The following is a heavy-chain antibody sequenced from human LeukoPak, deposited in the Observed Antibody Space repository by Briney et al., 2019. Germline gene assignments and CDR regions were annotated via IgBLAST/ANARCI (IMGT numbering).Heavy chain of an antibody. CDR1: GFTFSSYA. D-gene: IGHD5-18*01. V-gene: IGHV3-23*01. Sequence: PGGSLRLSCAASGFTFSSYAMNWVRQAPGKGLEWVSTISDSGGSAYYADSVKGRFTISRDNSRSTLYLQMNSLRAEDTAVYYCAKATGYNYGYFDYWGQGTLLTVSS. CDR3: AKATGYNYGYFDY. CDR2: ISDSGGSA. J-gene: IGHJ4*02.